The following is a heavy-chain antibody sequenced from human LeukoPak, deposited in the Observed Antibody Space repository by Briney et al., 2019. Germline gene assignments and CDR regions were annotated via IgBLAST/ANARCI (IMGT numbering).Heavy chain of an antibody. CDR2: INQDGSEE. Sequence: GGSLRLSCAASGSTFSHYWMTWVRQAPGKGLEWVAQINQDGSEEYYMDSVKARFTISRDNAKHSVFLQMNSLRAEDTAVYYCAKGAASRGYTYVANWGQGTLVTVSS. CDR1: GSTFSHYW. D-gene: IGHD5-18*01. J-gene: IGHJ4*02. V-gene: IGHV3-7*03. CDR3: AKGAASRGYTYVAN.